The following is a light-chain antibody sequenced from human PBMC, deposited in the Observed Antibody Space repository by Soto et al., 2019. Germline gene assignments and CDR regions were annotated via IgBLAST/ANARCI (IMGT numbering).Light chain of an antibody. Sequence: EIVMTQSPVTLSVSPGERATLSCRASQNIYSKLAWYQQKPGQAPRLLIYGASSRATGIPARFSGSGSGTEFTLTISSLQSEYFVVYYCQQYNNWAPWTFGQGTQLDIK. CDR1: QNIYSK. V-gene: IGKV3-15*01. J-gene: IGKJ1*01. CDR2: GAS. CDR3: QQYNNWAPWT.